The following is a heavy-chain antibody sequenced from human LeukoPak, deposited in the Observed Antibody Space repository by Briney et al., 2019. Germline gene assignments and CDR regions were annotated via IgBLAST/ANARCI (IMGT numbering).Heavy chain of an antibody. CDR1: GYRFTNYW. CDR3: ARLGDGDYVPFDY. Sequence: GESLKISCKASGYRFTNYWIGWVRQVPGKGLEFMGIIYPGDSDTRYSPSFQGHVTISADKSLRIAYLQWSSLKASDSAMYYCARLGDGDYVPFDYWGQGTLVTVSS. CDR2: IYPGDSDT. J-gene: IGHJ4*02. V-gene: IGHV5-51*01. D-gene: IGHD4-17*01.